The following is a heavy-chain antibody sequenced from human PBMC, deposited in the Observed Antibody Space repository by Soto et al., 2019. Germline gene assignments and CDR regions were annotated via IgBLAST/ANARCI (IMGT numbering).Heavy chain of an antibody. CDR1: GASLTGYS. D-gene: IGHD1-1*01. CDR2: IYAGGST. Sequence: SETLSLTCTVFGASLTGYSWDWIRQPAGKGLEWIGRIYAGGSTNYIPSLKGRVTMFLDTSKNQFSLNLDSVTAAATAVYFCARTGEDTSYGLDVWGQGTTVTVSS. J-gene: IGHJ6*02. CDR3: ARTGEDTSYGLDV. V-gene: IGHV4-4*07.